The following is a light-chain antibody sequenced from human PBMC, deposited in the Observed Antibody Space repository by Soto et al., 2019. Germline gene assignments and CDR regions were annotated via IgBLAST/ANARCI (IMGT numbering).Light chain of an antibody. J-gene: IGKJ1*01. V-gene: IGKV3-20*01. CDR1: QSVITK. CDR3: QQYGSSGT. Sequence: EIVMTQSPATLSVSPGERATLSCRASQSVITKLAWYQQKPGQAPRLLIYGASNRATGIPDRFSGSGSGTDFTLTISRLEPEDFAVYYCQQYGSSGTFGQGTKVDIK. CDR2: GAS.